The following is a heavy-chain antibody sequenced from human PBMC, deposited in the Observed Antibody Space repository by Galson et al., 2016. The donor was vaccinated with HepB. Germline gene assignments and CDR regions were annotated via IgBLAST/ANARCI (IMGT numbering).Heavy chain of an antibody. Sequence: SLRLSCAASGFTFRIYHMTWVRQAPGKGLEWVSSIYSGGATHYADSVKGRFTISRDSSKNTLYLQMNSLRAEDTAVYFCARNPNAAATGTWGWGQGTLVTVSS. D-gene: IGHD6-13*01. CDR3: ARNPNAAATGTWG. V-gene: IGHV3-53*01. J-gene: IGHJ4*02. CDR1: GFTFRIYH. CDR2: IYSGGAT.